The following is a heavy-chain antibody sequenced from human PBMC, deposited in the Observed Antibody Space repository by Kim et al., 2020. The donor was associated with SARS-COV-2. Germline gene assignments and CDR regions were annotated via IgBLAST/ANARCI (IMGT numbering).Heavy chain of an antibody. D-gene: IGHD4-17*01. CDR3: ARRDGDDYYGMDV. V-gene: IGHV4-61*07. J-gene: IGHJ6*02. Sequence: YTPSLKSRVTISVDTSKNQFSLKLSSVTAADTAVYYCARRDGDDYYGMDVWGQGTTVTVSS.